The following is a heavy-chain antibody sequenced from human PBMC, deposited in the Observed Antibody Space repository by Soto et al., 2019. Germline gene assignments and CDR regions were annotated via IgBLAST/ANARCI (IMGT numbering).Heavy chain of an antibody. Sequence: GGSLRLSCADSKFSFSSYWMHWVRQVPGKGPAWVSRINHDGTKTEYADSVKGRFTISRDNAKNSLYLQMNSLRAEDTALYYCAKDSGLGSYYDSSGYHNWFYPWGQGT. D-gene: IGHD3-22*01. V-gene: IGHV3-74*01. CDR2: INHDGTKT. J-gene: IGHJ5*02. CDR1: KFSFSSYW. CDR3: AKDSGLGSYYDSSGYHNWFYP.